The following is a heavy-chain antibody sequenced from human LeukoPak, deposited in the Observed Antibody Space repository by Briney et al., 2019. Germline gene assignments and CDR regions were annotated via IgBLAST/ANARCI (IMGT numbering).Heavy chain of an antibody. J-gene: IGHJ6*03. CDR2: IYHSGST. D-gene: IGHD6-13*01. V-gene: IGHV4-38-2*02. CDR3: AREGSSWYFSYYYYYMDV. Sequence: PSETLSLTCTVSGYSISSGYYWGWIRQPPGKGLEWIGSIYHSGSTYYNPSLKSRVTISVDTSKNQFSLKLSSVTAADTAVYYCAREGSSWYFSYYYYYMDVWGKGTTVTISS. CDR1: GYSISSGYY.